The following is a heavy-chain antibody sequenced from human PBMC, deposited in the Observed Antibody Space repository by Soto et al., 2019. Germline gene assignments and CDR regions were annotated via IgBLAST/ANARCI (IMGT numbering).Heavy chain of an antibody. J-gene: IGHJ5*02. V-gene: IGHV1-18*01. CDR2: ISAYNGNT. Sequence: ASVKVSCKASGYTFTSYGISWVRQAPGQGLGWMGWISAYNGNTNYAQKLQGRVTMTTDTSTSTAYMELRSLRSDDTAVYYCARDPRAYYDILTGKGWFDPWGQGTLVTVSS. CDR3: ARDPRAYYDILTGKGWFDP. CDR1: GYTFTSYG. D-gene: IGHD3-9*01.